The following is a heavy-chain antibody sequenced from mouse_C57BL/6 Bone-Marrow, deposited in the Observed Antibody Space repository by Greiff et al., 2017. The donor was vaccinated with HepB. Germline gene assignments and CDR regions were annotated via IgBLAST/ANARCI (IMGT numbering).Heavy chain of an antibody. Sequence: EVQLQESGPGMVKPSQSLSLTCTVTGYSITSGYDWHWIRHFPGNKLEWMGYISYSGSTNYNPSLKSRISITHDTSKNHFFLKLNSVTTEDTATYYCARADGNFHYYAMDYWGQGTSVTVSS. D-gene: IGHD2-1*01. CDR2: ISYSGST. V-gene: IGHV3-1*01. CDR3: ARADGNFHYYAMDY. CDR1: GYSITSGYD. J-gene: IGHJ4*01.